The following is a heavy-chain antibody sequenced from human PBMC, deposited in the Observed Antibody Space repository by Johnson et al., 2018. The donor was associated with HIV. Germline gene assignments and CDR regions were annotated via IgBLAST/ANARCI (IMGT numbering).Heavy chain of an antibody. J-gene: IGHJ3*02. CDR2: ISYDGINQ. Sequence: VQLVESGGGLVQPGGSLRLSCAASGFTVSTYAMHWVRQAPGKGLEWVTIISYDGINQYYADSVKGRFTISRDNAKNSLYLQMNSLRAEDTAVYYCARGHWAFDSWGQGTMVTVSS. CDR3: ARGHWAFDS. D-gene: IGHD1-1*01. V-gene: IGHV3-30-3*01. CDR1: GFTVSTYA.